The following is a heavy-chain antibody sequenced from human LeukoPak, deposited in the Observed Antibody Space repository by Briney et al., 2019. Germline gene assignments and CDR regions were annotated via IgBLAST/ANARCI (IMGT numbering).Heavy chain of an antibody. D-gene: IGHD6-13*01. V-gene: IGHV3-7*01. Sequence: GGSLRLSCTASGFTFSSYWMNWVRQAPGKGLEWVANIKQDGSEKYYVDSVKGRFTISRDNAKNSLYLQMNSLRAEDTAVYYCARDSKLRRGIRAPYYYMDVWGKGTTVTVSS. J-gene: IGHJ6*03. CDR3: ARDSKLRRGIRAPYYYMDV. CDR1: GFTFSSYW. CDR2: IKQDGSEK.